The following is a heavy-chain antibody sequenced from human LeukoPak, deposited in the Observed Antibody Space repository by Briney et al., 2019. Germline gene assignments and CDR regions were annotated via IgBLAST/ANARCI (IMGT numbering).Heavy chain of an antibody. CDR1: GYTFTSYY. J-gene: IGHJ6*02. D-gene: IGHD6-6*01. CDR2: INPSGGST. V-gene: IGHV1-46*01. CDR3: ARDQVIAARSSYGMDV. Sequence: GASVKVSCKASGYTFTSYYMHWVRQAPGQGLEWMGIINPSGGSTSYAQKFQGRVTMTRNTSTSTVYMELSSLRSEDTAVYYCARDQVIAARSSYGMDVWGQGTTVTVSS.